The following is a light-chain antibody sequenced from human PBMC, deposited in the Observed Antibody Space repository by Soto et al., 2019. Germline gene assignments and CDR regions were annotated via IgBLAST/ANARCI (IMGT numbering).Light chain of an antibody. CDR3: QQYGSSPRT. V-gene: IGKV3-20*01. CDR2: GAS. Sequence: EIVLTQSPGTLSLSPGERAILSCRASQSVSSSYLAWYQQKPGQAPRLLIYGASSRATGIPDRFSGSGSGTDFTLTISRLEPEDFAVYYCQQYGSSPRTFGQGTKVDNK. J-gene: IGKJ1*01. CDR1: QSVSSSY.